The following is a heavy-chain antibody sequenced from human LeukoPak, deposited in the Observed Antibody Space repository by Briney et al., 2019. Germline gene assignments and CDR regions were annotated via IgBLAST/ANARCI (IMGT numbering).Heavy chain of an antibody. V-gene: IGHV3-9*01. CDR2: ISWNSGSI. CDR3: AKGRVEMATPPDF. Sequence: GGSLRLSCAASVFTFDDYSMHWVRQAPGKGLEWVSGISWNSGSIAYADSVKGRFTISRDNAKNSLYLQMNSLRAEDTALYYCAKGRVEMATPPDFWGQGALVTVSS. J-gene: IGHJ4*02. D-gene: IGHD5-24*01. CDR1: VFTFDDYS.